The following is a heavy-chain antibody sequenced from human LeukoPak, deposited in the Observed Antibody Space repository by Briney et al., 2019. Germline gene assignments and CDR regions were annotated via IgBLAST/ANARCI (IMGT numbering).Heavy chain of an antibody. Sequence: SETLSLTCTVSGGSISSYYWSWIRQPAGKGLEWIGRIYTSGSTNYNPSLKSRVTMSVDTPKNQFSLKLSSVTAADTAVYYCARGRYCSADICTGGDSFDIWGQGTMVSVSP. V-gene: IGHV4-4*07. J-gene: IGHJ3*02. CDR1: GGSISSYY. D-gene: IGHD2-15*01. CDR2: IYTSGST. CDR3: ARGRYCSADICTGGDSFDI.